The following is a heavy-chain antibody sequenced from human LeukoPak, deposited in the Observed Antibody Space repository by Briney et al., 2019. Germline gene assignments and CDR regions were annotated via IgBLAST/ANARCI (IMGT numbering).Heavy chain of an antibody. CDR3: ARRHARQWLAVAFDI. D-gene: IGHD6-19*01. J-gene: IGHJ3*02. CDR1: GGSISSSSYY. V-gene: IGHV4-39*01. CDR2: IYYSGGT. Sequence: SETLSLTCTVSGGSISSSSYYWGWIRQPPGKGLEWIGSIYYSGGTYYNPSLKSRVTITVDTSKNQFSLKLSSVTTADTAVYYCARRHARQWLAVAFDIWGQGTMVTVSS.